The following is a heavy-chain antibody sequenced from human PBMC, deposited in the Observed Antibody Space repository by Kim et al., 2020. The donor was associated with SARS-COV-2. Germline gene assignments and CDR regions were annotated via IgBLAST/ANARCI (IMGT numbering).Heavy chain of an antibody. CDR3: ARHNWSYSRRENWFDP. D-gene: IGHD1-26*01. CDR1: GGSISLTNEY. V-gene: IGHV4-39*01. J-gene: IGHJ5*02. CDR2: IDYIGNT. Sequence: SETLSLTCAVSGGSISLTNEYWGWVRQPPGKGLEWIGTIDYIGNTHYNPSLKSRVAISVDTSKNQFSLKLNSVTAADTAVYYCARHNWSYSRRENWFDPWGQRTLVTVSS.